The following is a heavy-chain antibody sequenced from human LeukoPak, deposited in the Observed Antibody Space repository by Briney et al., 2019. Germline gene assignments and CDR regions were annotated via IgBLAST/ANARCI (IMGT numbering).Heavy chain of an antibody. Sequence: GGSLRLSCAASGFTVSSNYMSWVRQAPGKGLEWVSVIYSGGSTYYADSVKGRLTISRDNSKNTLYLQMNSLRAEDTAVYYCAREKYDFWSGYNYYYYGMDVWGQGTTVTVSS. D-gene: IGHD3-3*01. CDR2: IYSGGST. CDR3: AREKYDFWSGYNYYYYGMDV. V-gene: IGHV3-66*01. CDR1: GFTVSSNY. J-gene: IGHJ6*02.